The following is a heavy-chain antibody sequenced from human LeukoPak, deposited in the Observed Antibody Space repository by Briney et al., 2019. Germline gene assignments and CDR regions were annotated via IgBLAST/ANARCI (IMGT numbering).Heavy chain of an antibody. CDR1: GYTFTSYD. V-gene: IGHV1-8*01. CDR2: MNPNGGNT. D-gene: IGHD3-10*01. J-gene: IGHJ6*03. CDR3: ASWNYGSGSYSGYMDV. Sequence: ASVKVSCKASGYTFTSYDINWVRQATGQGLEWMGWMNPNGGNTGYAQKFQGRVTMTRNTSISTAYMELSSLRSEDTAVYYCASWNYGSGSYSGYMDVWGKGTTVTVSS.